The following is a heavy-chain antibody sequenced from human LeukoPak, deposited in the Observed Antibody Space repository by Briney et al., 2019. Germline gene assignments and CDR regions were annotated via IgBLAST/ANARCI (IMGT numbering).Heavy chain of an antibody. CDR3: ARDIVGAQMYYFDY. Sequence: SVKVSCKASGGTFSSYAISWVRQAPGQGLEWMGRIIPIFGIANYAQKFRGRVTITADKSTSTAYMELSSLRSEDTAVYYCARDIVGAQMYYFDYWGQGTLVTVSS. J-gene: IGHJ4*02. V-gene: IGHV1-69*04. CDR2: IIPIFGIA. D-gene: IGHD1-26*01. CDR1: GGTFSSYA.